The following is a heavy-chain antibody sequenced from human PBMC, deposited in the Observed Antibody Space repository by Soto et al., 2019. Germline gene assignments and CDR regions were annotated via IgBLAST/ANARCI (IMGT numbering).Heavy chain of an antibody. Sequence: EVHLVETGGGLIQPGGSLRLSCAASGLSVSSSDMSWVRQASGKGLEWVSVIYSGGSTHDADSVKGRFTISRDNSKNTVHLQMNSLRVEDTAVYYCAKPRQAPVGTHFFDLWGQGTQVTVSS. V-gene: IGHV3-53*02. CDR1: GLSVSSSD. CDR2: IYSGGST. J-gene: IGHJ4*02. CDR3: AKPRQAPVGTHFFDL.